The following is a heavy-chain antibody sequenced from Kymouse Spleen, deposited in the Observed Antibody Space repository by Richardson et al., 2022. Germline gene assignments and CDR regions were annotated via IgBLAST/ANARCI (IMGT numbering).Heavy chain of an antibody. D-gene: IGHD6-13*01. CDR1: GFTFSSYW. V-gene: IGHV3-7*01. CDR3: ARDEKDSSSWFSFDY. CDR2: IKQDGSEK. J-gene: IGHJ4*02. Sequence: EVQLVESGGGLVQPGGSLRLSCAASGFTFSSYWMSWVRQAPGKGLEWVANIKQDGSEKYYVDSVKGRFTISRDNAKNSLYLQMNSLRAEDTAVYYCARDEKDSSSWFSFDYWGQGTLVTVSS.